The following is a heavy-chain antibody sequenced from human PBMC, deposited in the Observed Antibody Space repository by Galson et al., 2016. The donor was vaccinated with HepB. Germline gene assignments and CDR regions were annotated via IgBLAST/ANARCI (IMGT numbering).Heavy chain of an antibody. CDR1: GFTFSRYD. CDR3: ARDLHDTSGSSGGGRFDP. J-gene: IGHJ5*02. D-gene: IGHD3-22*01. V-gene: IGHV3-13*01. CDR2: IGTAGDT. Sequence: SLRLSCAASGFTFSRYDMQWVRQAPGKGLEWVPAIGTAGDTYYAGPVYGRFTNSRQNAKNPFYLQMNSLSAGDTAVNYCARDLHDTSGSSGGGRFDPWGQGTLVTVSS.